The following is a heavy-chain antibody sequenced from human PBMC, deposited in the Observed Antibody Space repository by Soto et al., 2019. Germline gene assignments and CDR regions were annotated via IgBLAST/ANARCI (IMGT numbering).Heavy chain of an antibody. CDR1: GFTFSSHA. CDR2: LGKTGA. J-gene: IGHJ4*02. CDR3: VQNRWYTDYAFDY. Sequence: EVQLLESGGGLVQPGGSLRLSCAASGFTFSSHAMSWVRQSPVKGLELVASLGKTGAYYADSVKGRFSISRDTSKSTLFLQLNNVRADDSAIYYCVQNRWYTDYAFDYWGQGTMVTVSS. V-gene: IGHV3-23*01. D-gene: IGHD4-17*01.